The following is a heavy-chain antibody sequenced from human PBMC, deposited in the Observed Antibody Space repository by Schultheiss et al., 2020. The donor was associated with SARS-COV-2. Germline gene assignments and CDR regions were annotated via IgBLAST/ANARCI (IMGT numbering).Heavy chain of an antibody. D-gene: IGHD2-21*02. V-gene: IGHV1-18*01. CDR3: AIASYCGGGCSPHYYGLDV. CDR1: GYTFASYG. CDR2: ISAYNGNT. J-gene: IGHJ6*02. Sequence: ASVKVSCKASGYTFASYGISWVRQAPGQGLEWMGWISAYNGNTNYAQKLQGRVTMTTDTSTSTAYMELRSLRSDDTAVYYCAIASYCGGGCSPHYYGLDVWGQGTTVTVSS.